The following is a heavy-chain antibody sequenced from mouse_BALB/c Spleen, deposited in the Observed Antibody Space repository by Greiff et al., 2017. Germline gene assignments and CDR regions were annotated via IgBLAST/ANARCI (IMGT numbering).Heavy chain of an antibody. CDR2: ISNGGGST. V-gene: IGHV5-12-2*01. D-gene: IGHD1-1*01. CDR3: ARQADYGSSFDY. J-gene: IGHJ2*01. CDR1: GFTFSSYT. Sequence: EVQLVESGGGLVQPGGSLKLSCAASGFTFSSYTMSWVRQTPEKRLEWVAYISNGGGSTYYPDTVKGRFTISRDNAKNTLYLQMSSLKSEDTAMYYCARQADYGSSFDYWGQGTTLTVSS.